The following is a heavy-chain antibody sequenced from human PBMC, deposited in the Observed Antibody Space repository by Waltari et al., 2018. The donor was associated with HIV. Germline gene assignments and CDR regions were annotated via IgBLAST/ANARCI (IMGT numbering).Heavy chain of an antibody. J-gene: IGHJ4*02. CDR1: GFTFNNYI. D-gene: IGHD1-1*01. V-gene: IGHV3-30*04. Sequence: VQLVESGGGVVQPGRSLRLSCTGSGFTFNNYILHWVCQAPGKGLEWIALISYDGSDKDYADSLRGRFTISRDNSKNKLFLQMDSLRIEDTALYYCAREAVTTNYYFDNWGQGTLVTVSS. CDR3: AREAVTTNYYFDN. CDR2: ISYDGSDK.